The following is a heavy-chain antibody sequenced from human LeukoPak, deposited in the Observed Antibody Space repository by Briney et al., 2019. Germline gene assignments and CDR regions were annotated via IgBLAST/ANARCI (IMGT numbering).Heavy chain of an antibody. Sequence: SETLSLTCTVSGGSISSSSYYWGWIRQPPGKGLEWIGSIYHSGSTYYNPSLKSRVTISVDTSKNQFTLKLSSVTAADTAVYYCARPEGSSTWYGWYFDLWGRGTLVTVSS. CDR2: IYHSGST. J-gene: IGHJ2*01. CDR1: GGSISSSSYY. CDR3: ARPEGSSTWYGWYFDL. V-gene: IGHV4-39*06. D-gene: IGHD6-13*01.